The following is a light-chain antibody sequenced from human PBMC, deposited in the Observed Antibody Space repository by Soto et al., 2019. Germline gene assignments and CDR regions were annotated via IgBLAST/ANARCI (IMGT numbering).Light chain of an antibody. CDR1: QSVPTY. CDR2: GAY. CDR3: QQYYVSPRP. Sequence: EIVWTQSPGTLPLSPGERATLSCRASQSVPTYLAWYQPKPGQAPRLLIHGAYNRATAIPDRFSGGGSGTDFTLTISRLEPEDFAMYYCQQYYVSPRPFGQGTKVEIK. J-gene: IGKJ1*01. V-gene: IGKV3-20*01.